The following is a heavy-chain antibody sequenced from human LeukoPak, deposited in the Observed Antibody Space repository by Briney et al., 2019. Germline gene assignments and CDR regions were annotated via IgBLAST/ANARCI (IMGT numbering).Heavy chain of an antibody. J-gene: IGHJ4*02. D-gene: IGHD3-10*01. V-gene: IGHV3-53*01. CDR1: GFTVSTNC. CDR2: IYNTGST. CDR3: ARDSRCGKLLIPYFDY. Sequence: PGGSLRLSCAAPGFTVSTNCMIWVRQPPGKGLEWVSVIYNTGSTYNADSVKGRFTISRDNAQNSLYLQMNSLRDEDTAVYYCARDSRCGKLLIPYFDYWGQGTLVTVSS.